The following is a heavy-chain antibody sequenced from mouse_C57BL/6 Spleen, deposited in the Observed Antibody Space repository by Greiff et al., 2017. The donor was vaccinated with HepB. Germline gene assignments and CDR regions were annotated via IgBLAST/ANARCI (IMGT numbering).Heavy chain of an antibody. D-gene: IGHD2-4*01. Sequence: EVQLQQSGPELVKPGASVKIPCKASGYTFTDYNMDWVKQSHGKSLEWIGDINPNNGGTIYNQKFKGKATLTVDKSSSTAYMELRSLTSEDTAVYYCARRRYYDYDAGSYYYAMDYWGQGTSVTVSS. CDR1: GYTFTDYN. CDR3: ARRRYYDYDAGSYYYAMDY. CDR2: INPNNGGT. V-gene: IGHV1-18*01. J-gene: IGHJ4*01.